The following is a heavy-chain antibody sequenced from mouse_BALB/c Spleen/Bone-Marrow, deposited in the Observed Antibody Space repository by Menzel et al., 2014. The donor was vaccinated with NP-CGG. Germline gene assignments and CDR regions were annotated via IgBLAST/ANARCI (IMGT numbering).Heavy chain of an antibody. CDR3: APYYYGSSSFAY. CDR1: SFNIKDTY. Sequence: EVQLQQSGAELVKPGASVKLSCTASSFNIKDTYMHWVKQRPEQGLEWIGRIDPANGNTKYDPKFQGKATITADTSSNTAYLQLSSLTSEDTAVYYCAPYYYGSSSFAYWGQGTLVTVSA. V-gene: IGHV14-3*02. CDR2: IDPANGNT. D-gene: IGHD1-1*01. J-gene: IGHJ3*01.